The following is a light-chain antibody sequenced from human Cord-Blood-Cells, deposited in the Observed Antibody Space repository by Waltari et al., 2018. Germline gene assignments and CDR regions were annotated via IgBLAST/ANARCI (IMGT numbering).Light chain of an antibody. Sequence: QSALTQPRSVSGSPGQSVTISRTGTSSDVGGYNYVPWYQQHPDKAPKLMIYDVSKRPSGVPYRFSGSKSGNTASLTISGLQAEDEADYYCCSYAGIHWVFGGGTKLTVL. J-gene: IGLJ3*02. CDR3: CSYAGIHWV. CDR2: DVS. V-gene: IGLV2-11*01. CDR1: SSDVGGYNY.